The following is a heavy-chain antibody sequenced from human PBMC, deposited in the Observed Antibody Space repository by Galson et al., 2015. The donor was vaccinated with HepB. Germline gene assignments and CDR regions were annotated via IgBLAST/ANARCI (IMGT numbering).Heavy chain of an antibody. V-gene: IGHV3-7*03. CDR1: EFTFSSYW. CDR2: INPDGSEQ. J-gene: IGHJ6*02. D-gene: IGHD3-10*01. Sequence: SLRLSCAASEFTFSSYWMNWVRQAPGKGLEWVANINPDGSEQYYVASLKGRFTISRDNAKNSLYLQMDSLRAEDTAVYYCARRISLVRGIITKPDYYYGMDVWGQGTTVTVAS. CDR3: ARRISLVRGIITKPDYYYGMDV.